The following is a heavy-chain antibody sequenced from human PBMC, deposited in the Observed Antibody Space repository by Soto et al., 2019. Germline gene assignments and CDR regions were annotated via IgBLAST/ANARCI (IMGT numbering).Heavy chain of an antibody. D-gene: IGHD2-2*01. CDR2: IWYDGSNK. Sequence: GGSLRLSCAASGFTFSSYGMHWVRQAPGKGLEWVAVIWYDGSNKYYADSVKGRFTISRDNSKNTLYLQMNSLRAEDTAVYYCAREGRYCSSTSCYSYYGMDVWGQGTTVTVSS. CDR3: AREGRYCSSTSCYSYYGMDV. CDR1: GFTFSSYG. J-gene: IGHJ6*02. V-gene: IGHV3-33*01.